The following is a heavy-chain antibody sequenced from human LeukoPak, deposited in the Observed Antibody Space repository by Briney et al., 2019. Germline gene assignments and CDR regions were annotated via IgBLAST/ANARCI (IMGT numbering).Heavy chain of an antibody. J-gene: IGHJ3*02. CDR1: GFTVSSNY. CDR2: IYSGGST. D-gene: IGHD3-22*01. V-gene: IGHV3-53*01. CDR3: ARGMGDYYDSSGYYYGPHDAFDI. Sequence: GGSLRLSCAASGFTVSSNYMSWVRQAPGKGLEWVSVIYSGGSTYYADSVKGRFTISRDNSKNTLYLQMNSLRAEDTAVYYCARGMGDYYDSSGYYYGPHDAFDIWGQGTMVTVSS.